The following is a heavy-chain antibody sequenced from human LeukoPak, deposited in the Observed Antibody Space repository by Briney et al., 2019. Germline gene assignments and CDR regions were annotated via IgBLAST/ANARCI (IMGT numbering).Heavy chain of an antibody. J-gene: IGHJ4*02. CDR2: INPNSGGT. CDR1: GYTFTGYY. V-gene: IGHV1-2*02. Sequence: ASVKVSCKASGYTFTGYYMQWLRQAPGQGLEWMGWINPNSGGTNYAQKFQGRVTMTRDTSISTAYMELSRLRSDDTAVYYCARAREYSSSGDFDYWGQGTLVTVSS. CDR3: ARAREYSSSGDFDY. D-gene: IGHD6-6*01.